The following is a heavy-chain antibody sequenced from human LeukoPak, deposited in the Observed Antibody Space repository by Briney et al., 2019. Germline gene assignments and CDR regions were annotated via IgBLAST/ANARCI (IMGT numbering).Heavy chain of an antibody. V-gene: IGHV1-18*01. CDR2: IRAYNGNT. CDR1: GYTFISYG. D-gene: IGHD6-19*01. CDR3: ARVLGRDGVAVSDT. Sequence: GASVKVSCKASGYTFISYGISWVRQAPGQGLEWMGWIRAYNGNTNYAQKLQDRVTMTTDTSTSTAYMELRRLRSDDTAVYYCARVLGRDGVAVSDTWGQGTLVTVSS. J-gene: IGHJ5*02.